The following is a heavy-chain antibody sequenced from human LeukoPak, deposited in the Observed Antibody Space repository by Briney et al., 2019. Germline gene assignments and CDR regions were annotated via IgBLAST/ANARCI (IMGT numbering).Heavy chain of an antibody. D-gene: IGHD6-13*01. CDR3: ARGPGVPYSSSESDY. V-gene: IGHV1-3*01. Sequence: ASVKVSCTASGYTFTSYAMHWVRQAPGQRLEWMGWINAGNGNTKYSQKFQGRVTITRDTSASTAYMELSSLRSEDTAVYYCARGPGVPYSSSESDYWGQGTLVTVSS. CDR1: GYTFTSYA. J-gene: IGHJ4*02. CDR2: INAGNGNT.